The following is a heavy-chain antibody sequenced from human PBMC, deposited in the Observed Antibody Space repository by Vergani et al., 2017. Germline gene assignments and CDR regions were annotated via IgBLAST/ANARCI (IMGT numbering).Heavy chain of an antibody. D-gene: IGHD6-19*01. CDR1: GYTFTGYY. V-gene: IGHV1-2*05. J-gene: IGHJ4*02. Sequence: QVQLVQSGAEVKKPGASVKVSCKASGYTFTGYYMHWVRQAPGQGLEWMGRINPNSGGTNYAQKFQGRVTMTRDTSISTAYMELSRLRSDDTVVYYCARDLILVPGTVSFDYWGQGTLVTVSS. CDR2: INPNSGGT. CDR3: ARDLILVPGTVSFDY.